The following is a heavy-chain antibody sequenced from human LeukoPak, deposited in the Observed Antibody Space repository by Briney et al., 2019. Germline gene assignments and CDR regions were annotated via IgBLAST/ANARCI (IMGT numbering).Heavy chain of an antibody. CDR2: VKSKTDGGTT. V-gene: IGHV3-15*01. CDR1: GFTFSNAW. D-gene: IGHD5-12*01. CDR3: TTAPSGYDYSIYFDY. Sequence: GGSLRLSCAASGFTFSNAWMSWVRQAPGKGLEWVGRVKSKTDGGTTDYAAPVKGRFTISREDSKNTLYLQMNSLKTEDTAVYYCTTAPSGYDYSIYFDYWGQGTLVTVSS. J-gene: IGHJ4*02.